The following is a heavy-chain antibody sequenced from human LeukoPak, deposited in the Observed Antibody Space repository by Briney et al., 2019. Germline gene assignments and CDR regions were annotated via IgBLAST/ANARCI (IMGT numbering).Heavy chain of an antibody. CDR2: INSDASTI. V-gene: IGHV3-74*01. CDR1: GFIVNSNN. Sequence: GGSLRLSCAASGFIVNSNNLNWVRQVPGKGLVWVSRINSDASTINCADSVKGRFTISRDNAKNTLYLQMNNLRAEDTAVYYCAREDCDVGAVCSSLLDHWGRGTLVTVSS. J-gene: IGHJ4*02. D-gene: IGHD2-21*02. CDR3: AREDCDVGAVCSSLLDH.